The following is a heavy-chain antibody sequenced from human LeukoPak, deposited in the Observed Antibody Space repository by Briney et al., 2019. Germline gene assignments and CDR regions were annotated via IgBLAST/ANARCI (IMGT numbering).Heavy chain of an antibody. CDR2: ISYDGSNK. CDR3: ARSQRGYSGYDAFDI. V-gene: IGHV3-30-3*01. CDR1: GFTFSSYA. D-gene: IGHD5-12*01. J-gene: IGHJ3*02. Sequence: GGSLRLSCAASGFTFSSYAMHWVRQALGKGLEWVAVISYDGSNKYYADSVKGRFTISRDNSKNTLYLQMNSLRAEDTAVYYCARSQRGYSGYDAFDIWGQGTMVTVSS.